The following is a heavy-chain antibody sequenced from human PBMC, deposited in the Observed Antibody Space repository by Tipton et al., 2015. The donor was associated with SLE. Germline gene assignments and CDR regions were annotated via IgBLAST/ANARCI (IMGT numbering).Heavy chain of an antibody. CDR1: GGSISSGGYY. D-gene: IGHD2-15*01. J-gene: IGHJ2*01. CDR2: IYYSGST. V-gene: IGHV4-61*08. CDR3: ARDRDLYCSGGSCYSLYFDL. Sequence: TLSLTCTVSGGSISSGGYYWSWIRQHPGKGLEWIGYIYYSGSTNYNPSLKSRVTISVDTSRNQFSLKLSSVTATDTAVYYCARDRDLYCSGGSCYSLYFDLWGRGTLVTVSS.